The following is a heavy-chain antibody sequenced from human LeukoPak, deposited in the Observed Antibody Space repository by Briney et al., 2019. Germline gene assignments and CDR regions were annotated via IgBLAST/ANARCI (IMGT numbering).Heavy chain of an antibody. Sequence: ASVKGSCKVSGYTLTELSMHWVRQAPGKGLEWMGGFDPEDGETIYAQKFQGRVTMTEDTSTDTAYMELSSLRSEDTAVYYCATLGEQWLVRRLVGYFDLWGRGTLVTVSS. CDR3: ATLGEQWLVRRLVGYFDL. CDR2: FDPEDGET. CDR1: GYTLTELS. J-gene: IGHJ2*01. V-gene: IGHV1-24*01. D-gene: IGHD6-19*01.